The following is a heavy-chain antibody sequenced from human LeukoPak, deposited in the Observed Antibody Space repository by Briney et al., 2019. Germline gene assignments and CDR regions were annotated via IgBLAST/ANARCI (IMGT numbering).Heavy chain of an antibody. CDR1: GGSISSGSYY. CDR2: IYTSGST. Sequence: PSQTLSLTCTVSGGSISSGSYYWSWIRQPAGKGLEWIGRIYTSGSTNYNPSLKSRVTISVDTSKNQFSLKLSSVTAADTAVYYCASSSGYDLGHDYWGQGTLVTVSS. V-gene: IGHV4-61*02. CDR3: ASSSGYDLGHDY. D-gene: IGHD5-12*01. J-gene: IGHJ4*02.